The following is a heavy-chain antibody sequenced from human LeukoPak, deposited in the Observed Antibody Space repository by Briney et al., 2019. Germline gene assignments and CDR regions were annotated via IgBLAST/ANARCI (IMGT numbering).Heavy chain of an antibody. CDR1: GYTFTSYD. V-gene: IGHV1-2*04. D-gene: IGHD3-16*01. CDR3: ARASYYDYVWGSYSH. Sequence: ASVKVSCKASGYTFTSYDINWVRQATGQGLEWMGWINPNSGGTNYAQKFQGWVTMTRDTSISTAYMELSRLRSDDTAVYYCARASYYDYVWGSYSHWGQGTLVTVSS. CDR2: INPNSGGT. J-gene: IGHJ4*02.